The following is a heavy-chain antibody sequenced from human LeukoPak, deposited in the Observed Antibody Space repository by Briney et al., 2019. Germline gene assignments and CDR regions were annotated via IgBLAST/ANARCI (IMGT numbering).Heavy chain of an antibody. CDR2: ISYDGSNK. CDR3: ARDGLIAVAAYLYGMDV. D-gene: IGHD6-19*01. CDR1: GFTFSSYA. Sequence: SGRSLRLSCAVSGFTFSSYAMHWVRQAPGKGLEWVAVISYDGSNKYYADSVKGRFTISRDNSKNTLYLQMNSLRAEDTAVHYCARDGLIAVAAYLYGMDVWGQGATVTVSS. V-gene: IGHV3-30-3*01. J-gene: IGHJ6*02.